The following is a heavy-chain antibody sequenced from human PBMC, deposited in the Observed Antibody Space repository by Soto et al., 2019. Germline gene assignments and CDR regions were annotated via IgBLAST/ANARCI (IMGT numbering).Heavy chain of an antibody. CDR2: INPNSGGT. CDR1: GYTFTGYS. J-gene: IGHJ4*02. Sequence: ASVKVSCKASGYTFTGYSIHWVRQAPGQGLEWMGWINPNSGGTNYAQKFQGWVTMTRDTSISTAYMELSRLRSDDTAVYYCASSLRGDDYYDSSGYYPLDYWGQGTLVTVSS. D-gene: IGHD3-22*01. CDR3: ASSLRGDDYYDSSGYYPLDY. V-gene: IGHV1-2*04.